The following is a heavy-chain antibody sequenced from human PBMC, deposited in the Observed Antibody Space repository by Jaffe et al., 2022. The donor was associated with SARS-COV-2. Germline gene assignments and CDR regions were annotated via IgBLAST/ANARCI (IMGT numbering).Heavy chain of an antibody. CDR2: INNGGGYT. CDR3: SSGVFAYENY. J-gene: IGHJ4*02. V-gene: IGHV3-74*01. CDR1: GFTFSTYW. Sequence: EAQLVESGGGLVQPGGSLRLSCAASGFTFSTYWMHWVRQAPGEGLMWVSRINNGGGYTTYADSVKGRFTISRDDAKKTLYLEMNSLRADDTGVYYCSSGVFAYENYWGQGTLVIVSS. D-gene: IGHD3-3*01.